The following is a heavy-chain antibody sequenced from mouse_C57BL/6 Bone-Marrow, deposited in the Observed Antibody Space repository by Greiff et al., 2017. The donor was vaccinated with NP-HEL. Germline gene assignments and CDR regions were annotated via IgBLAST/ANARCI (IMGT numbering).Heavy chain of an antibody. Sequence: QVQLQQPGAELVMPGASVKLSCKASGYTFTSYWMHWVKQRPGQGLEWIGEIDPSDSYTNYNQKFKGKSTLTVDKSSSTAYMQLSSLSSEDSAVYYGAREGRQLRLRWFAYWGQGTLVTVSA. D-gene: IGHD3-2*02. CDR2: IDPSDSYT. J-gene: IGHJ3*01. CDR1: GYTFTSYW. V-gene: IGHV1-69*01. CDR3: AREGRQLRLRWFAY.